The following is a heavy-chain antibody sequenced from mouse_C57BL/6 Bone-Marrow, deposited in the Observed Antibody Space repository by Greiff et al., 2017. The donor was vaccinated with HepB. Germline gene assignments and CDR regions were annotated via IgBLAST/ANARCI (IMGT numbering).Heavy chain of an antibody. CDR2: ISTYYGDA. J-gene: IGHJ2*01. V-gene: IGHV1-67*01. Sequence: QVQLKQSGPELVRPGVSVKISCKGSGYTFTDYAMHWVKQSHAKSLEWIGVISTYYGDASYNQKFKGKATLAADKSSSTAYMQLSSLTSEDSAVYFCAREGLPDYWGQGTTLTVSS. CDR3: AREGLPDY. D-gene: IGHD2-4*01. CDR1: GYTFTDYA.